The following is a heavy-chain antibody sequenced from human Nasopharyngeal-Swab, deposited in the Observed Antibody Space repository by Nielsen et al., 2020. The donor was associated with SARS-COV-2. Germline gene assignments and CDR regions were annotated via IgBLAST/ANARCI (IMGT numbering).Heavy chain of an antibody. D-gene: IGHD3-10*01. CDR2: IYPGDSDT. CDR3: AGQGTHYYGSGSYYTQFDY. Sequence: GESLKISCKGSGYSFTSYWIGWVRQMPGKGLEWMGIIYPGDSDTRYSPSFQGQVTISADKSISTAYLQWSSLKASDTAMYYCAGQGTHYYGSGSYYTQFDYWGQGTLVTVSS. CDR1: GYSFTSYW. J-gene: IGHJ4*02. V-gene: IGHV5-51*01.